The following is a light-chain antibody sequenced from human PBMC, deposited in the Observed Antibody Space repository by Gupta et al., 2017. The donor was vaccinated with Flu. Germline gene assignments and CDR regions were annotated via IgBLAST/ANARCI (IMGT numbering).Light chain of an antibody. CDR2: WAS. Sequence: NCKSSQSVLYSSNNKNYLAWYQQKPGQPPKLLIYWASTRESGVPDRFSDSGSGTDFTLTISSLQAEDVAVYYCQQYYTTPQTFGQGTKVEIK. CDR1: QSVLYSSNNKNY. J-gene: IGKJ1*01. CDR3: QQYYTTPQT. V-gene: IGKV4-1*01.